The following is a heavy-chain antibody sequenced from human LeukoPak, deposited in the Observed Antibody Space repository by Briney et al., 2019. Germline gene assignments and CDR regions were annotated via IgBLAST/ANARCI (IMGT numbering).Heavy chain of an antibody. J-gene: IGHJ4*02. CDR1: GGSFSGYY. CDR2: INHSGST. Sequence: SETPSLTCAVYGGSFSGYYWSWIRQPPGKGLEWIGEINHSGSTNYNPSLKSRVTISVDTSKNQFSLKLSSVTAADTAVYYCARVYHRDTTRRSELDYWGQGTLVTVSS. D-gene: IGHD1-14*01. CDR3: ARVYHRDTTRRSELDY. V-gene: IGHV4-34*01.